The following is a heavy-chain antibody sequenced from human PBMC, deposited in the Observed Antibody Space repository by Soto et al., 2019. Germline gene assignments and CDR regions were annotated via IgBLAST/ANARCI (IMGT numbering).Heavy chain of an antibody. D-gene: IGHD3-10*01. CDR3: TKAEDPSSYFHH. V-gene: IGHV3-30*18. CDR1: GFTFSTHG. CDR2: ISNDGNNK. Sequence: QEQLVESGGGVVQPGRSLRLSCAASGFTFSTHGMHWVRQAPGKGLQWVAVISNDGNNKVYVDSVKGRFTISRDNSKNTLYLQMNSLRGEDTAMYYCTKAEDPSSYFHHWGQGTLVTVSS. J-gene: IGHJ1*01.